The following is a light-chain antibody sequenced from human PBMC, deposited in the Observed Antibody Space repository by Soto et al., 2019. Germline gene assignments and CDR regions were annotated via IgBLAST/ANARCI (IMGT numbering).Light chain of an antibody. CDR1: QTVSRW. CDR3: QQRSNWPGT. V-gene: IGKV1-5*03. CDR2: KAS. Sequence: DIQITQSPSTLSASVVDRVTITCRASQTVSRWLAWYQQKPGRAPQLLIEKASTLESGVPSRFSGSGSGTDFTLTISSLEPEDFAVYYCQQRSNWPGTFGQGTRLEIK. J-gene: IGKJ5*01.